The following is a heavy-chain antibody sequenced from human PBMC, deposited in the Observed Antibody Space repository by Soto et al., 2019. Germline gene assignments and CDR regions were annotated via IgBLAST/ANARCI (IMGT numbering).Heavy chain of an antibody. J-gene: IGHJ6*02. D-gene: IGHD3-3*01. Sequence: QGGSLRLSCAASGFTFSSYGMHWVRQAPGKGLEWVAVISYDGSNKYYADSVKGRFTISRDNSKNTLYLQMNSLRAEDTAVYYCAKGHEPKSTYYDFWSGSYYYYYGMDVWGQGTTVTVSS. CDR2: ISYDGSNK. CDR3: AKGHEPKSTYYDFWSGSYYYYYGMDV. CDR1: GFTFSSYG. V-gene: IGHV3-30*18.